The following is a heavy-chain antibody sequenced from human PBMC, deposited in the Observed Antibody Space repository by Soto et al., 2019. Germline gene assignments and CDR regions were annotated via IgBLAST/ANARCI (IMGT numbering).Heavy chain of an antibody. CDR1: GLTFSNYA. D-gene: IGHD1-7*01. V-gene: IGHV3-23*01. CDR2: MSGSSSTT. CDR3: AKNKERELPRVIDF. J-gene: IGHJ4*02. Sequence: GGSLRLSCATSGLTFSNYAMSWVRQAPGGGLEWVSSMSGSSSTTYYADSVRGRFTISRDRSKNTLYLQMSSLRAEDTALYYCAKNKERELPRVIDFWGQGTLVPSPQ.